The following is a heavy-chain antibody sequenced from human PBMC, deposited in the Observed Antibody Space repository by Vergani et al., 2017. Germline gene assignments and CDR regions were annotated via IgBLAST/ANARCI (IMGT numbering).Heavy chain of an antibody. CDR3: ARGVVGVLDY. Sequence: EVQLVESGGGLVKPGGSLRLSCAASGFTFSSYSMNWVRQAPGKGLEWVSSISSSSSYIYYADSVKGRFTISRDNARNSLYLQINSLRAEDTDVYYCARGVVGVLDYWGQGTLVTVSS. CDR1: GFTFSSYS. J-gene: IGHJ4*02. CDR2: ISSSSSYI. V-gene: IGHV3-21*01. D-gene: IGHD1-26*01.